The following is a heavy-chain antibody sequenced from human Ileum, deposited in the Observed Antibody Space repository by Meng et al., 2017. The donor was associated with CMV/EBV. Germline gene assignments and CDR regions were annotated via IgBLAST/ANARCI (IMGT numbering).Heavy chain of an antibody. CDR3: ARGSSSWAFDY. Sequence: QVVLEESGPGMAETSGSVASTFTFCGCYISCYCWSWIRQPDTKGLEWIGRVYSSGSTDYNPSLQSRVTMSVNTSKNQFSLKLSSVTAAYTAVYYCARGSSSWAFDYWGQGTLVTVSS. D-gene: IGHD2-2*01. CDR1: GCYISCYC. J-gene: IGHJ4*02. CDR2: VYSSGST. V-gene: IGHV4-4*07.